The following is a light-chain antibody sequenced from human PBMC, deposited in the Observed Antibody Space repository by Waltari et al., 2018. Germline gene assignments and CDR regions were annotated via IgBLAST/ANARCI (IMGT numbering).Light chain of an antibody. Sequence: EIVLTQSPATLSLSPGERATLSCRASQSVSNHLAWYQQKPGQAPRLLIYDVSSRATGIPARISARGAGTDFTLTISSLEPEDSAVYYCQQRTSWPPGLSFGGGTNVEIK. J-gene: IGKJ4*01. CDR3: QQRTSWPPGLS. CDR1: QSVSNH. V-gene: IGKV3-11*01. CDR2: DVS.